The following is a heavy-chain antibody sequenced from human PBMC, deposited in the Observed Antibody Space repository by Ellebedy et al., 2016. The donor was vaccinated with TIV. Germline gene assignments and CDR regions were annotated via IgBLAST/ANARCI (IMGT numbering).Heavy chain of an antibody. CDR3: ARADQRYSSDTFDV. D-gene: IGHD6-19*01. J-gene: IGHJ3*01. V-gene: IGHV3-33*01. Sequence: GESLKISCAASGFTFRSYGMPWVRQAPGKGLEWVAVILYDGSNRYYGDSVKGRFSISRDNSKNTLYLEMNSLRAEDTAVYFCARADQRYSSDTFDVWGQGTMVTVSS. CDR1: GFTFRSYG. CDR2: ILYDGSNR.